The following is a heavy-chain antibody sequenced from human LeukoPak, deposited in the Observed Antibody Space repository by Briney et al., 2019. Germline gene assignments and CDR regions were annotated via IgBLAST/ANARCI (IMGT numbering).Heavy chain of an antibody. CDR1: GFTFSSYG. V-gene: IGHV3-33*01. D-gene: IGHD5-24*01. J-gene: IGHJ2*01. CDR2: IWYDGSSQ. CDR3: ARDGDGYNYWYFDL. Sequence: PGGSLRLSRAASGFTFSSYGMHWVRQAPGKGLEWVAVIWYDGSSQYYADSVKTRFTISRDNSNNTLYLQMNSLRAEDTAVYYCARDGDGYNYWYFDLWGRGTLVTVSS.